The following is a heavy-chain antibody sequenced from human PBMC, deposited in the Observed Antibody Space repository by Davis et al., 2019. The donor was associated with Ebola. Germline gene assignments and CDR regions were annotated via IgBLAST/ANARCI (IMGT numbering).Heavy chain of an antibody. CDR3: ARVAPYYYDSSGYYAWSYFDY. J-gene: IGHJ4*02. V-gene: IGHV4-61*08. CDR1: GGSISSGGYY. Sequence: LSCTFSGGSISSGGYYWSWIRQHPGKGLEWIGYIYYSGSTNYNPSLKSRVTISVDTSKNQFSLKLSSVTAADPAVYYCARVAPYYYDSSGYYAWSYFDYWGQGTLVTVSS. CDR2: IYYSGST. D-gene: IGHD3-22*01.